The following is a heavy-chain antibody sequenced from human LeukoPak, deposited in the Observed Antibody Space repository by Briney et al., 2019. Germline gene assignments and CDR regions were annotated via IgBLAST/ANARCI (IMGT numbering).Heavy chain of an antibody. CDR1: GFTFSIYG. J-gene: IGHJ4*02. CDR2: IWYDGSNE. D-gene: IGHD2-15*01. V-gene: IGHV3-33*01. Sequence: GGSLRLSCAASGFTFSIYGMHWVRQAPGKGLEGVAVIWYDGSNEIYADSVEGRFTISRDNSKNTLYLQMDSLRDEDTAVYYCAREIRSRWYYIESWGQGTLVTVSS. CDR3: AREIRSRWYYIES.